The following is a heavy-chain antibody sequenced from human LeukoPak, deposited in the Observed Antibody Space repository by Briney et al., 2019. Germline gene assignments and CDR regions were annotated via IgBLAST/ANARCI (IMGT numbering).Heavy chain of an antibody. CDR3: AKGRTYLDAFDI. Sequence: GGSLRLSCAASGFTFSSYAMSWVRQAPGKGLEWVSAISGSGGSTYYAGSVKGRFTISRDNSKNTLYLQMSSLRAEDTAVYYCAKGRTYLDAFDIWGQGTMVTVSS. CDR2: ISGSGGST. CDR1: GFTFSSYA. V-gene: IGHV3-23*01. J-gene: IGHJ3*02.